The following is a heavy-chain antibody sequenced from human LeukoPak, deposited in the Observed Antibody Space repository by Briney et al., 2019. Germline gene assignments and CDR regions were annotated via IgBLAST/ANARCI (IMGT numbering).Heavy chain of an antibody. CDR1: GFTFSSYD. Sequence: HPGGSLRLSCAASGFTFSSYDMSWVRQAPGKGLEWVSAISGSGGSTYYADSVKGRFTISRDNSKNTLYLQMNSLRAEDTAVYYCAPNGGVVTAPPDYWGQGTLVTVSS. V-gene: IGHV3-23*01. CDR3: APNGGVVTAPPDY. D-gene: IGHD2-21*02. J-gene: IGHJ4*02. CDR2: ISGSGGST.